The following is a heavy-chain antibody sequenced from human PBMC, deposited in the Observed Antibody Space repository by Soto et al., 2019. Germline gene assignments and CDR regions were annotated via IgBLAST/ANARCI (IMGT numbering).Heavy chain of an antibody. Sequence: SETLSLTCAVSSGSISSSNWWSWVRQPAGKGLEWIGEIYHSGSTNYNPSLKSRVTISVDKSKNQFSLKLSSVTAADTAVYYCARLAAAPSEWSYYYYMDVWGKGTTVTVSS. CDR3: ARLAAAPSEWSYYYYMDV. V-gene: IGHV4-4*02. J-gene: IGHJ6*03. CDR1: SGSISSSNW. CDR2: IYHSGST. D-gene: IGHD6-13*01.